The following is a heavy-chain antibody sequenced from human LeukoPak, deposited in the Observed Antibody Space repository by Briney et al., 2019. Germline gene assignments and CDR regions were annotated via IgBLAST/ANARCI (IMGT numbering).Heavy chain of an antibody. CDR1: GGFISSGSYY. D-gene: IGHD6-19*01. V-gene: IGHV4-39*01. Sequence: SQTLSLTCSVSGGFISSGSYYWDWIRQPPGKGLEWIGSIYYSGSTDYSPSLKSRVTISVDTSKNQFSLKLSSVTAADTAVYYCARRISSGWPLDYWGQGTLVTVFS. J-gene: IGHJ4*02. CDR2: IYYSGST. CDR3: ARRISSGWPLDY.